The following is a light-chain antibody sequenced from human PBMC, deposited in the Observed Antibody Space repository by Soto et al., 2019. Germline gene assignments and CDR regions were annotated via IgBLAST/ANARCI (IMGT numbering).Light chain of an antibody. V-gene: IGLV2-23*03. CDR2: EGS. CDR3: CSYAGSSTFPWV. J-gene: IGLJ3*02. CDR1: SSDVGSYNL. Sequence: QSALTQPASVSGSPGQSITISCTGTSSDVGSYNLVSWYQQHPGKAPKLMIYEGSKRPSGVSNRFSGSKSDNTASLTISGLQAEDEADYYCCSYAGSSTFPWVFGGGTKLTVL.